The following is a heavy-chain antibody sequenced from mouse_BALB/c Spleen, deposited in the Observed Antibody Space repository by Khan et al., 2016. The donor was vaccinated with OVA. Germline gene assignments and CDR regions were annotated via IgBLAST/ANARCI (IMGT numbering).Heavy chain of an antibody. Sequence: QVQLQQSGAELARPGASVKMSCKASGYTFTSYTMHWVKQRPGQGLEWIGYINPSRGYTNYNQTFKDKATLTADKSSTTAYMQLSSLTSEDSAVYYCAREGAYYRSDGWFAYWGQGTLVTVSA. CDR2: INPSRGYT. J-gene: IGHJ3*01. CDR1: GYTFTSYT. D-gene: IGHD2-14*01. V-gene: IGHV1-4*01. CDR3: AREGAYYRSDGWFAY.